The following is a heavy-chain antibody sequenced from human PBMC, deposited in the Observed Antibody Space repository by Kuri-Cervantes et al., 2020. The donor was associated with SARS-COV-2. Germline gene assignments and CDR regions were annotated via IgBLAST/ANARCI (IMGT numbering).Heavy chain of an antibody. CDR3: AKEEDTAMVPFDY. Sequence: LALTCAASGFTVSSNYMSWVRQAPGKGLEWVSVIYSGGSTYYADSVKGRFTISRDNSKNTLYLQMNSLRAEDTAVYYCAKEEDTAMVPFDYWGQGTLVTCYS. J-gene: IGHJ4*02. V-gene: IGHV3-53*01. CDR1: GFTVSSNY. CDR2: IYSGGST. D-gene: IGHD5-18*01.